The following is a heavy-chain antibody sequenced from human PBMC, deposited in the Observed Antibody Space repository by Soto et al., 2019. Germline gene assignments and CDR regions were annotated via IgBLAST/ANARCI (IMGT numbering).Heavy chain of an antibody. CDR3: ARVVYYYDSSGYYHRPKRFDY. Sequence: SETLSLTCTVSGASISRYYWSWIRQSPWKGLEWIGYLYNTGSTIYNPSLKSRVTISVDTSKNQFSLKLSSVTAADTAVYYCARVVYYYDSSGYYHRPKRFDYWGQGTLVTVSS. CDR2: LYNTGST. D-gene: IGHD3-22*01. J-gene: IGHJ4*02. V-gene: IGHV4-59*12. CDR1: GASISRYY.